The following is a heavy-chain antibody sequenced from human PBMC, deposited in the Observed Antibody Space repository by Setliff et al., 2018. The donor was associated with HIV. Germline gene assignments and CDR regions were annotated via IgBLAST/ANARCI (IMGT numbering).Heavy chain of an antibody. V-gene: IGHV4-4*07. CDR1: GDSISSYY. Sequence: PSETLSLTCSVSGDSISSYYWSWIRQPPGKRLEWIGRVYASAYSNYNPSLKSRVTMSVDASQNQFSLKLRSVNAADTAVYYCARDWVTRSNYYGSGSPWYFDFWGRGILVTVSS. J-gene: IGHJ2*01. D-gene: IGHD3-10*01. CDR3: ARDWVTRSNYYGSGSPWYFDF. CDR2: VYASAYS.